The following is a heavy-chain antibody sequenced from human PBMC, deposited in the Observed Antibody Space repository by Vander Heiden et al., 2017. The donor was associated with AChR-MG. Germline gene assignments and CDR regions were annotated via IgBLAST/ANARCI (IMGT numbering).Heavy chain of an antibody. J-gene: IGHJ4*02. V-gene: IGHV3-33*01. CDR1: GFTFSSYG. Sequence: VQLVESGGGVVQPGRSPRLTSAASGFTFSSYGMHWVRQAPGKGLEWVAVIWYDGSNKYYADSVKGRFTISRDNSKNTLYLQMNSLRAEDTAVYYCARDGYYDYIWGSYPPQDWGQGTLVTVSS. D-gene: IGHD3-16*02. CDR2: IWYDGSNK. CDR3: ARDGYYDYIWGSYPPQD.